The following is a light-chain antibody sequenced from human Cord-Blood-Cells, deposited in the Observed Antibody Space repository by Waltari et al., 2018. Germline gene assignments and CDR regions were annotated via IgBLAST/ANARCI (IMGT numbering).Light chain of an antibody. J-gene: IGLJ3*02. Sequence: SYELTQPLSVSVALGQTARITCGGNNIGSKNVHWYQQKPGQAPVLVIYRDSSLPSGIPERCSGSNSGNTATLTISRAQAGDEADYYCQVWDSSTVFGGGTKLTIL. CDR3: QVWDSSTV. CDR2: RDS. V-gene: IGLV3-9*01. CDR1: NIGSKN.